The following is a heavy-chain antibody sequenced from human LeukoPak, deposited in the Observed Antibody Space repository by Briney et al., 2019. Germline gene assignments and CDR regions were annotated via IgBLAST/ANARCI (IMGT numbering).Heavy chain of an antibody. CDR2: VSPYNGNT. D-gene: IGHD3-10*01. J-gene: IGHJ4*02. CDR3: ARNGRVRRVVKDLFEY. Sequence: ASVRVSCKTSGYTFTDYDITWVRQAPGQGLEWMGRVSPYNGNTYYSQRFQGRVTISKDTSTGTAYMDLRNMRDDDTAMYYCARNGRVRRVVKDLFEYWGQGTMVAVSS. CDR1: GYTFTDYD. V-gene: IGHV1-18*01.